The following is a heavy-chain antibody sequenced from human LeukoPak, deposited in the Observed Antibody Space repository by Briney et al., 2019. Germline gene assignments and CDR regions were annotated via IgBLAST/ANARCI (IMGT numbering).Heavy chain of an antibody. V-gene: IGHV3-23*01. J-gene: IGHJ4*02. CDR3: AKDQAASGYFDY. D-gene: IGHD6-13*01. CDR2: ISGSGGST. CDR1: GFTFSSYA. Sequence: GSLRLSCAASGFTFSSYAMSWVRQAPGKGLEWVSAISGSGGSTYYADSVKGRFTISRDNSKNTLYLQMNSLRAEDTAVYYCAKDQAASGYFDYWGQGTLVTVSS.